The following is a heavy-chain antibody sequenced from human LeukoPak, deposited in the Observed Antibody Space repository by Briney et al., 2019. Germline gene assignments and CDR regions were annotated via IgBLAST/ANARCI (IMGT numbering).Heavy chain of an antibody. J-gene: IGHJ4*02. Sequence: GASVRASCTASGYTFSGSYMHWVRRAPGQGLEWMGWINPNSGGTHYAQKFQGRVTMTRDTSISTAYMELSRLRSDDTAVYYCARLVSDYDAHIDCWGQGALVTVSS. CDR3: ARLVSDYDAHIDC. CDR2: INPNSGGT. D-gene: IGHD3-3*01. CDR1: GYTFSGSY. V-gene: IGHV1-2*02.